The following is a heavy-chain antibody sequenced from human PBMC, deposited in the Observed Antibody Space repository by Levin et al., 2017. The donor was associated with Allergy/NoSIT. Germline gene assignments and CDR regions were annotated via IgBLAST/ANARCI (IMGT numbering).Heavy chain of an antibody. CDR3: AKDQAGATLPDAFDS. V-gene: IGHV3-23*01. Sequence: PGGSLRLSCAASGFTFSSYAMSWVGQGPGKGLEWVSAISGSGGSTYYADSVKGRFTISRDNSKNTLYLQMNSLRAEDTAVYYCAKDQAGATLPDAFDSWGQGTMVTVSS. J-gene: IGHJ3*02. CDR2: ISGSGGST. CDR1: GFTFSSYA. D-gene: IGHD1-26*01.